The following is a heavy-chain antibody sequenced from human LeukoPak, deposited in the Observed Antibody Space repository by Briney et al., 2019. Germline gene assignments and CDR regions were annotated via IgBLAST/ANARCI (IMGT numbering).Heavy chain of an antibody. V-gene: IGHV3-23*01. CDR2: MCGTAGCT. CDR1: GFTFYMYA. Sequence: GGSLRLSCQASGFTFYMYAMSWVRQAPGKGLEWVASMCGTAGCTFYPDSVKGRFTIYRDNSKNVLYLRMNSLTAEDTAIYYCAKDRPNFHENSGHYYRRDGDSWGQGTLVTVSS. D-gene: IGHD3-22*01. CDR3: AKDRPNFHENSGHYYRRDGDS. J-gene: IGHJ5*01.